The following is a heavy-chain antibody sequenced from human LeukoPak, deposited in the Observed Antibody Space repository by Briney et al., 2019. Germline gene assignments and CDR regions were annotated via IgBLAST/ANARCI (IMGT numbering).Heavy chain of an antibody. J-gene: IGHJ6*03. CDR2: MNPNSGNR. Sequence: ASVKVSCKASGYTFTGYDINLVRQATGQGLEWLGWMNPNSGNRDYAQKFQGRVTITRNTSISTAYMELSSLRSEDTAVYYCARGGNDQLLYPMDVWGKGTTVTVSS. CDR3: ARGGNDQLLYPMDV. CDR1: GYTFTGYD. V-gene: IGHV1-8*03. D-gene: IGHD2-2*02.